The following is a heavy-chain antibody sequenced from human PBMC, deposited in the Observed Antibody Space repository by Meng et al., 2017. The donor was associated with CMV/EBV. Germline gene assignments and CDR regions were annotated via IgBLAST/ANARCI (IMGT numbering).Heavy chain of an antibody. Sequence: ASMKVSCKASGYTFTGYYMHWVRQAPGQGLEWMGWINPNSGGTNYAQKFQGRVTMTRDTSISTAYMELSRLRSDDTAVYYCASHVYSSSWYTHYYYYYGMDVWGQGTTVTVSS. D-gene: IGHD6-13*01. CDR2: INPNSGGT. J-gene: IGHJ6*02. CDR1: GYTFTGYY. CDR3: ASHVYSSSWYTHYYYYYGMDV. V-gene: IGHV1-2*02.